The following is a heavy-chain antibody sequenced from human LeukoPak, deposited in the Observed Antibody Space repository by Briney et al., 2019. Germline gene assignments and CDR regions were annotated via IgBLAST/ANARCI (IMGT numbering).Heavy chain of an antibody. D-gene: IGHD6-25*01. V-gene: IGHV4-31*03. CDR2: IYYTGNA. CDR3: AKEGSGIGSPYFDS. J-gene: IGHJ4*02. CDR1: GGSISSGGYY. Sequence: SGTLSLTCTVSGGSISSGGYYWSWIRQHPEKGLEWIGYIYYTGNAYYNPSLKSRVSLSADTSKNQISLNLRSVTAADTAVYYCAKEGSGIGSPYFDSWGQGTLVTVSS.